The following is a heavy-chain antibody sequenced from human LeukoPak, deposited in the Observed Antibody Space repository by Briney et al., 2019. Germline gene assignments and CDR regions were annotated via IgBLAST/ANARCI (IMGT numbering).Heavy chain of an antibody. J-gene: IGHJ6*02. CDR3: ARGGSGSYYKYSYYGMDV. V-gene: IGHV3-72*01. CDR1: GFTFSEHY. Sequence: GGSLRLSCAGSGFTFSEHYIDWVRQGPGKGLEWVGRSTNKPKRYTTDYAASLKGRFIISRDESNTSVCLQMNSLKTEDTGVYYCARGGSGSYYKYSYYGMDVWGQGTTVTDSS. D-gene: IGHD3-10*01. CDR2: STNKPKRYTT.